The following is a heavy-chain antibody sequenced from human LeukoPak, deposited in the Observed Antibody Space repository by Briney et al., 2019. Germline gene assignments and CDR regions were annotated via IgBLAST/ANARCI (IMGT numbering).Heavy chain of an antibody. CDR1: GYTFTSYG. J-gene: IGHJ6*03. Sequence: ASVKVSCKASGYTFTSYGISWVRQAPGQGLEWMGWISAYNGNTNYAQKLQGRVTMNTDTSTSTAYMELRSLRSDDTAVYYCARAGGSGSYYANYYYYYYMDVWGKGTTVTVSS. CDR2: ISAYNGNT. D-gene: IGHD3-10*01. V-gene: IGHV1-18*01. CDR3: ARAGGSGSYYANYYYYYYMDV.